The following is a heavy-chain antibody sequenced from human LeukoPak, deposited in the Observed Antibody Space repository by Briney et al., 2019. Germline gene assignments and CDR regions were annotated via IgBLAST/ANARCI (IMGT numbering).Heavy chain of an antibody. D-gene: IGHD5-18*01. J-gene: IGHJ4*02. V-gene: IGHV1-2*04. Sequence: ASVKVSCKASGYTFTSYYMHWVRQAPGQGLEWMGWINPNSGGTNYAQKFQGWVTMTRDTSISTVYMELSRLRSDDTAVYYCTIYSYGPYFDYWGQGTLVTVSS. CDR2: INPNSGGT. CDR3: TIYSYGPYFDY. CDR1: GYTFTSYY.